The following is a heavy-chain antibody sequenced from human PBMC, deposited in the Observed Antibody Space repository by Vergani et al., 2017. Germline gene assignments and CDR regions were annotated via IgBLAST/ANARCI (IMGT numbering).Heavy chain of an antibody. CDR3: AREPHIAAAGTTPPSN. J-gene: IGHJ4*02. D-gene: IGHD6-13*01. CDR2: ISSSSSTI. CDR1: GFTFSSYS. Sequence: VQLVESGGGVVQPGRSLRLSCAASGFTFSSYSMNWVRQAPGKGLEWVSYISSSSSTIYYADSVKGRFTISRDNAKNSLYLQMNSLRDEDTAVYYCAREPHIAAAGTTPPSNWGQGTLVTVSS. V-gene: IGHV3-48*02.